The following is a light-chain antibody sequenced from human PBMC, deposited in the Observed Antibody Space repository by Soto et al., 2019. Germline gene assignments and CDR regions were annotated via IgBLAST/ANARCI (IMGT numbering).Light chain of an antibody. V-gene: IGKV1D-13*01. J-gene: IGKJ1*01. CDR3: QQFYNYPRT. CDR1: EGISSA. Sequence: AIQLTQSASSLSAFIGDRVTVTCRASEGISSALAWYQQKPGKAPKVVINDATSLQSGVPSRFSGSGSGTDFTLTIISLQPEDSATYYCQQFYNYPRTFGQGTEVEV. CDR2: DAT.